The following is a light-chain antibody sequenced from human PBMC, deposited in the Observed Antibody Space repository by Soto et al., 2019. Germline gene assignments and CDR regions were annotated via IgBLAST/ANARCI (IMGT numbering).Light chain of an antibody. CDR1: QGIVNY. Sequence: DIRMAQSPSSLSASVGDRVTITCRASQGIVNYLAWYQQKPGKAPKLLIYAATTLISGVPSRFSGSGSGTDFTLTISSLKPEDVAPYYCQKYNNAHWTFDQGTKVEIK. CDR3: QKYNNAHWT. CDR2: AAT. J-gene: IGKJ1*01. V-gene: IGKV1-27*01.